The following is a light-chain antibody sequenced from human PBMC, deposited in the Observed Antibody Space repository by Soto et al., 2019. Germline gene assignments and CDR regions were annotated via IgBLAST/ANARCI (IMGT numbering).Light chain of an antibody. Sequence: EIVMTQSPATLSVSPGERATLSCRAIQSVSSNLACYQQKPGQAPRLLIYVSSTRATGIPSRFSGSGSGTEFTITISSMQSEDFAVYYCQQYNNGXPWTSGQGTKV. CDR3: QQYNNGXPWT. V-gene: IGKV3-15*01. CDR2: VSS. CDR1: QSVSSN. J-gene: IGKJ1*01.